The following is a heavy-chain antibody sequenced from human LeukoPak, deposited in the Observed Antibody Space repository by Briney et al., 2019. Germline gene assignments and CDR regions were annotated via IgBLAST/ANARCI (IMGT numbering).Heavy chain of an antibody. J-gene: IGHJ4*02. V-gene: IGHV3-73*01. CDR1: GFTFRSYG. CDR2: VRSKAHSYAT. CDR3: TRPFYGSGSYDDY. D-gene: IGHD3-10*01. Sequence: GGSLRLSCAGSGFTFRSYGMHWVRQASGKGLEWVGRVRSKAHSYATAYAASVKGRFTISRDDSKNTAYLQMNSLKTEDTAVYYCTRPFYGSGSYDDYWGQGTLVTVSS.